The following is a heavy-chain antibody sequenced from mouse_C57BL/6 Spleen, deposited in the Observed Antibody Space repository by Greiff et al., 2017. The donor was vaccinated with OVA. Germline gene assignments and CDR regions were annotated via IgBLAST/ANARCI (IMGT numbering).Heavy chain of an antibody. V-gene: IGHV1-64*01. CDR1: GYTFTCYW. J-gene: IGHJ2*01. CDR2: IHPNCGST. D-gene: IGHD4-1*01. CDR3: ARTGTGDYFDD. Sequence: VQLQQPGAELVKPGASVKLSCKASGYTFTCYWMHWVKQRPGQGLEWIGMIHPNCGSTNYNEKFKSKATLTVDKSSSTAYMQLSSLTSEDSAVYYCARTGTGDYFDDWGQGTTHTVSS.